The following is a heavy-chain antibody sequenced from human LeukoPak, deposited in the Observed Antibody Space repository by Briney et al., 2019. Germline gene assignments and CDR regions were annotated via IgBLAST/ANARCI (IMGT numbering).Heavy chain of an antibody. Sequence: WVRQPPGKGLEWIGSIYYSGSTYYNPSLKSRVTISVDTSKNQFSLKLSSVTAADTAVYYCARCPVAGWLGVLVGVAFGIWGQGTVVSVSS. CDR3: ARCPVAGWLGVLVGVAFGI. CDR2: IYYSGST. D-gene: IGHD3-10*01. J-gene: IGHJ3*02. V-gene: IGHV4-39*07.